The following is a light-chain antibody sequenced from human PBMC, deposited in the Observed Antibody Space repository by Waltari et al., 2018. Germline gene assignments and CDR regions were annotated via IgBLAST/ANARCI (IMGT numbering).Light chain of an antibody. V-gene: IGLV1-44*01. Sequence: QSVLTQPPSVSGTPGRRVTISCSGSNSNIGGNSVNWYQQLPGTAPKLLIYNDNQGPSGVPDRFSASKSGTSASLAITGLQSEDDAYYYCAVWDDSLGGVFGGGTKLTVL. CDR2: NDN. J-gene: IGLJ3*02. CDR3: AVWDDSLGGV. CDR1: NSNIGGNS.